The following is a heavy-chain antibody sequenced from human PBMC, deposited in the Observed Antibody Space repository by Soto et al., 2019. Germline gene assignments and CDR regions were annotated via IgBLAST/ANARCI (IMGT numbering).Heavy chain of an antibody. J-gene: IGHJ6*02. CDR2: IYHSGST. V-gene: IGHV4-4*02. Sequence: QVQLQESGPGLVKPSGTLSLTCAVSGGSISSSNWWSWVRQPPGKGLEWIGEIYHSGSTNYNPSLXXRXXISVDKSKNQFSLKLSSVTAADTTVYYCARVSGNYYYGMDVWGQGTTVTVSS. CDR3: ARVSGNYYYGMDV. CDR1: GGSISSSNW. D-gene: IGHD3-10*01.